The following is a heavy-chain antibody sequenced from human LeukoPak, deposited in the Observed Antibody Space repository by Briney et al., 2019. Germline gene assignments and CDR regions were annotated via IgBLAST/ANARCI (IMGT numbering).Heavy chain of an antibody. CDR3: ARGRECSGGSCYFWLGYYMDV. D-gene: IGHD2-15*01. Sequence: SETLSLTCTVSGGSISSSSYYWGWIRQPPGKGLERIGSIYYSGSTYYNPSLKSRVTISVDTSKNQFSLKLSSVTAADTAVYYCARGRECSGGSCYFWLGYYMDVWGKGTTVTVSS. V-gene: IGHV4-39*07. CDR1: GGSISSSSYY. J-gene: IGHJ6*03. CDR2: IYYSGST.